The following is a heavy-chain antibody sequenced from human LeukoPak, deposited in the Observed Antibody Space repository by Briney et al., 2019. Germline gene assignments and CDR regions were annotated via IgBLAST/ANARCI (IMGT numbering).Heavy chain of an antibody. CDR1: GGSISSYY. Sequence: KPSETLSLTCTVSGGSISSYYWSWIRQPPGKGLEWIGYIYYSGSTNYNPSLKSRVTISVDTSKNQFSLKLSSVTAADTAVYYCARSDGSGSWYAFDIWGQGTMVTVSS. V-gene: IGHV4-59*01. D-gene: IGHD3-10*01. CDR2: IYYSGST. CDR3: ARSDGSGSWYAFDI. J-gene: IGHJ3*02.